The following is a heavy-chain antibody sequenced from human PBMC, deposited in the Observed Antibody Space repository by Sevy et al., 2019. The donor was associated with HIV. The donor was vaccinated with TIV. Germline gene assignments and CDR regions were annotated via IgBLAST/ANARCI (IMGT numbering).Heavy chain of an antibody. J-gene: IGHJ4*02. V-gene: IGHV3-30*02. CDR1: GFSFSSYG. Sequence: GGSLRLSCAASGFSFSSYGMHWVRRAPGKGLEWMSYQQYDGSNKDYADSVKGRFTISRDNSKNTLYLQMNSLRVEDTAVSYCVKEGGGEGGDHWGQGTLVTVSS. CDR3: VKEGGGEGGDH. CDR2: QQYDGSNK. D-gene: IGHD2-21*01.